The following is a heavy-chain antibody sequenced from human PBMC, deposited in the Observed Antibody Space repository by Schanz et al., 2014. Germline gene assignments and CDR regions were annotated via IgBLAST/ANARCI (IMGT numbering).Heavy chain of an antibody. CDR1: GYSFTDYA. Sequence: QVQLVQSGVEVKRPGASVRVSCKASGYSFTDYAIHWVRQAPGQGLEWMGWIRVYHGHANYAEKVHGRVTMTTDTSTSTAYMELRSLISDDTAVYYCVRDAGWAFGDYHGMDVWGQGTSVTVSS. D-gene: IGHD3-10*01. CDR3: VRDAGWAFGDYHGMDV. V-gene: IGHV1-18*01. J-gene: IGHJ6*02. CDR2: IRVYHGHA.